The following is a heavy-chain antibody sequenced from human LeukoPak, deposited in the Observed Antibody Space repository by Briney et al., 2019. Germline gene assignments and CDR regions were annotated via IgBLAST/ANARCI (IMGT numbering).Heavy chain of an antibody. CDR3: ARYSSSWYNYYYGMDV. V-gene: IGHV1-18*01. CDR2: ISAYNGNT. Sequence: ASVKVSCKASGYTFTSYGIRWVRPAPGQGLEWMGWISAYNGNTNYAQKLQGRVTMTTDTSTSTAYMELRSLRSDDTAVYYCARYSSSWYNYYYGMDVWGQGTTVTVSS. CDR1: GYTFTSYG. D-gene: IGHD6-13*01. J-gene: IGHJ6*02.